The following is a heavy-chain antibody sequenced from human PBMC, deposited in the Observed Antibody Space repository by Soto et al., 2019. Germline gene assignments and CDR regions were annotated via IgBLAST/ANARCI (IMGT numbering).Heavy chain of an antibody. D-gene: IGHD5-12*01. Sequence: PGGSLRLSCAASGFTFSSYWMHWVRQAPGKGLVWVSRIKGDGSETNYADSVKGRFTISRDNAKNTLYLQLNSLRAEVTAVYYCLRGNSGYGNFDYWGQGTRVTVSS. J-gene: IGHJ4*02. V-gene: IGHV3-74*01. CDR1: GFTFSSYW. CDR3: LRGNSGYGNFDY. CDR2: IKGDGSET.